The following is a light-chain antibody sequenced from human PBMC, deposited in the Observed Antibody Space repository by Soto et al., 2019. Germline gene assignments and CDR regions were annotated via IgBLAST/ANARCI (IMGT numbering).Light chain of an antibody. CDR1: QSVSSSY. J-gene: IGKJ1*01. CDR2: GAL. CDR3: QQYDSSPWT. Sequence: EIVLTQSPGTLSLSPGERVTLSCRASQSVSSSYLAWYQQKPGQAPRLLIYGALSRATGIPDRFSGSGSGTDYTLTISRLESEEFSVYYCQQYDSSPWTFGQGTKGEIK. V-gene: IGKV3-20*01.